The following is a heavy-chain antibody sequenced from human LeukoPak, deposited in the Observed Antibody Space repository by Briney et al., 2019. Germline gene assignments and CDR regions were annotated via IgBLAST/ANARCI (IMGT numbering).Heavy chain of an antibody. V-gene: IGHV1-2*02. J-gene: IGHJ5*02. CDR2: INPNSGGT. D-gene: IGHD3-10*01. Sequence: ASVKVSCKASGYTFTGYYMHWVRQAPGQGLEWMGWINPNSGGTNHTQKFQGRVTMTRDTSISTAYMELSRLRSDDTAVYYCARVSEFGELLGIGNWFDPWGQGTLVTVSS. CDR3: ARVSEFGELLGIGNWFDP. CDR1: GYTFTGYY.